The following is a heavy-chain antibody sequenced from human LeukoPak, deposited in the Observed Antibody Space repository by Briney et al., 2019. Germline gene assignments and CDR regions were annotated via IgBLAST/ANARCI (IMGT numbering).Heavy chain of an antibody. CDR1: GFSFGDYY. CDR2: ISSTGTTI. CDR3: ASSYYYDTGGAFDI. D-gene: IGHD3-22*01. V-gene: IGHV3-11*01. Sequence: GGSLRLSCAASGFSFGDYYMSWIRQAPGKGLEWVSYISSTGTTIYHADSVEGRFTISRDNAKNLLYLQMNSLRAEDTAVYYCASSYYYDTGGAFDIWGQGTMVTVSS. J-gene: IGHJ3*02.